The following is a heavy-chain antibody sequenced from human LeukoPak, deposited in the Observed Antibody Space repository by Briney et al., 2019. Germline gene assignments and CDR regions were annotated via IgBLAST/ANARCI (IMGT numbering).Heavy chain of an antibody. CDR2: IYYSGST. CDR3: ATDLRGSGTYYYYYYGMDV. J-gene: IGHJ6*02. Sequence: SETLSLTCTISGGSISNYYWSWIRQPPGAGLEWIGYIYYSGSTNYNPSLKSRVTMSVDTSKNQFSLKLSSVTAADTAVYYCATDLRGSGTYYYYYYGMDVWGQGTTVTVSS. V-gene: IGHV4-59*01. CDR1: GGSISNYY. D-gene: IGHD3-10*01.